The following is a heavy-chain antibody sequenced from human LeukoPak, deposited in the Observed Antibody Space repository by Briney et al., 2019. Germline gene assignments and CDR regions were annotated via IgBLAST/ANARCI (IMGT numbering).Heavy chain of an antibody. V-gene: IGHV1-69*13. D-gene: IGHD6-19*01. J-gene: IGHJ4*02. CDR2: IIPMFGIA. CDR1: GGTFSRYA. CDR3: ARDRPYTGGWRGFDY. Sequence: SVKVSCKASGGTFSRYAISWVRQAPGQGLEWMGGIIPMFGIANYAQKFQGRVTITADESTSTAYMGLSSLRSEDTAVYYCARDRPYTGGWRGFDYWGQGTLVTVSS.